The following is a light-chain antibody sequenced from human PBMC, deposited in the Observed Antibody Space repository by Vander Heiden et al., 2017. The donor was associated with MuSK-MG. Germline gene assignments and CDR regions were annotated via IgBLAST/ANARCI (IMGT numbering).Light chain of an antibody. V-gene: IGKV1-39*01. J-gene: IGKJ2*01. Sequence: IQMTLPPSTLSASVGDRVTITCRASQSIRSYLDWYQQKPGKAPKLLIYAASSLETGVPSRFSGSGSGTEFTLTISSLQPEDFAAYYCQQSYSTRPTFGQGTKLEIK. CDR1: QSIRSY. CDR3: QQSYSTRPT. CDR2: AAS.